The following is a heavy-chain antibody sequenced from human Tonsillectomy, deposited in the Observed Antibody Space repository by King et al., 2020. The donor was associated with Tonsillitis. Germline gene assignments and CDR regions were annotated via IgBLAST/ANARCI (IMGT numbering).Heavy chain of an antibody. CDR3: ARRAGYSSSWYYAFDI. Sequence: VTLKESGPVLVKPTETLTLTCTVSGFSLSNARMGVSWIRQPPGKALEWLAHIFPNDEKSYITSLKSRLTISKDTSKSQVVLTMTNMDPVDTATYYCARRAGYSSSWYYAFDIWGQGTMVTVSS. CDR1: GFSLSNARMG. D-gene: IGHD6-13*01. CDR2: IFPNDEK. J-gene: IGHJ3*02. V-gene: IGHV2-26*01.